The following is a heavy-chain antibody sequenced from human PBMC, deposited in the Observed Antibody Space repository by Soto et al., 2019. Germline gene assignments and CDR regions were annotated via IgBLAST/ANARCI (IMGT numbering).Heavy chain of an antibody. J-gene: IGHJ5*02. D-gene: IGHD2-2*01. CDR1: GYTFTSYG. Sequence: QVQLVQSGAEVKKPGASVKVSCKASGYTFTSYGINWVRQAPGQGLEWMGWISPYNGDTNYAHKLQGRVTMTTDTSTSTAYMELRSLRSDDTAVYYCARDPNIVIVPAAPENWSDPWGQGTLVTVSS. CDR3: ARDPNIVIVPAAPENWSDP. V-gene: IGHV1-18*01. CDR2: ISPYNGDT.